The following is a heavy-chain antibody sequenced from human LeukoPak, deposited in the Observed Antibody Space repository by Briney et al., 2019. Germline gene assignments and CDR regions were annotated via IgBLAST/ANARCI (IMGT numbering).Heavy chain of an antibody. CDR3: AKESRGDI. CDR1: GLTFSSYA. CDR2: ISGSGGIT. Sequence: PGGSLRLFCAASGLTFSSYAMTWVRQAPGKGLEWVSSISGSGGITYYADSVKGRFTISRDNSKNTLYLQMNSLRVEDTAVYYCAKESRGDIWGQGTMITVSS. J-gene: IGHJ3*02. V-gene: IGHV3-23*01.